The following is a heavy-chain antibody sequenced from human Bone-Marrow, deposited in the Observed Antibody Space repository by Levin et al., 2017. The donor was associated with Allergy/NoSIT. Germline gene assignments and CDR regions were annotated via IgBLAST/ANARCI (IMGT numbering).Heavy chain of an antibody. CDR3: ARATTYFGSSLYYDFMDV. J-gene: IGHJ6*03. CDR2: IHDSGST. CDR1: GGSISSSRHY. Sequence: SETLSLTCIVSGGSISSSRHYWTWIRQHPGKGLELIGYIHDSGSTYYNPSLKSRVVVSIERSKNHFSLRLSSVTAADTAVYHCARATTYFGSSLYYDFMDVWGKGTTVTVS. V-gene: IGHV4-31*03. D-gene: IGHD6-13*01.